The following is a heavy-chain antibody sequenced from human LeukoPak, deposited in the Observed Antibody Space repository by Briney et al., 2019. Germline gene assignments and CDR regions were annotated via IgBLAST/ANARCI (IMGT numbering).Heavy chain of an antibody. Sequence: GGSLRLSCAASGFTFSDYYTSWIRQAPGKGLEWVSYISSSGSTIYYADSVKGRFTISRDNAKNSLYLQMNSLRAEDTAVYYCAREYCSSTSCYYYMDVWGKGTTVTVSS. J-gene: IGHJ6*03. D-gene: IGHD2-2*01. CDR1: GFTFSDYY. CDR2: ISSSGSTI. V-gene: IGHV3-11*04. CDR3: AREYCSSTSCYYYMDV.